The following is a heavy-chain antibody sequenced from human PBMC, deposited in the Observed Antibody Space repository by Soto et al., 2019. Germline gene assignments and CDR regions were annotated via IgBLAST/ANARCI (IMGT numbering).Heavy chain of an antibody. CDR3: ARGGDIVVVPAAMRNWFDP. V-gene: IGHV1-69*13. CDR1: GGTFSSYA. Sequence: SVKVSCKASGGTFSSYAISWVRQAPGQGLEWMGGIIPIFGTANHAQKFQGRVTITADESTSTAYMELSSPRSEDTAVYYCARGGDIVVVPAAMRNWFDPWGQGTLVTVS. D-gene: IGHD2-2*01. CDR2: IIPIFGTA. J-gene: IGHJ5*02.